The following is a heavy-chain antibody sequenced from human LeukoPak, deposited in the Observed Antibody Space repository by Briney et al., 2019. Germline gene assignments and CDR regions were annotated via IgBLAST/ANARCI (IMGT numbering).Heavy chain of an antibody. CDR2: IYYSGST. CDR3: ARGRYFAY. Sequence: ASETLSLTCTVSGGSISSYYWSWIRQPPGKGLEWIGYIYYSGSTNYNPSLKSRVTISVDTSKNQFSLKLSSVTAADTAVYYCARGRYFAYWSQGTLVTVSS. V-gene: IGHV4-59*01. CDR1: GGSISSYY. J-gene: IGHJ4*02.